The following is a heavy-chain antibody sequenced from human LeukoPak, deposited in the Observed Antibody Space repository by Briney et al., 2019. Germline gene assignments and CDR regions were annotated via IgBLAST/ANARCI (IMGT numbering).Heavy chain of an antibody. CDR2: ISGSGSTI. CDR3: ARVRSGYSHENYFDY. V-gene: IGHV3-48*04. Sequence: PGGSLRLSCAASGFSLSRYWMNWVRQAPGKGLEWVSYISGSGSTIYYADSVKGRFTISRDNAKDSLYLQMNSLRAEDTAVYYCARVRSGYSHENYFDYWGQGTLVTVSS. CDR1: GFSLSRYW. J-gene: IGHJ4*02. D-gene: IGHD5-18*01.